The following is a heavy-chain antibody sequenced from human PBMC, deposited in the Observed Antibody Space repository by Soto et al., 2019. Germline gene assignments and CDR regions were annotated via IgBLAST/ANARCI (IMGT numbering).Heavy chain of an antibody. CDR2: IYYSGST. CDR1: GGSISSYY. V-gene: IGHV4-59*01. Sequence: SETLSLTCTVSGGSISSYYWSWIRQPPGKGLEWIGYIYYSGSTNYNPSLKSRVTISVDTSKNQFSLKLSSVTAADTAVYYCARGFWSESGYDYTYFDYWGQGTLVTVSS. CDR3: ARGFWSESGYDYTYFDY. D-gene: IGHD5-12*01. J-gene: IGHJ4*02.